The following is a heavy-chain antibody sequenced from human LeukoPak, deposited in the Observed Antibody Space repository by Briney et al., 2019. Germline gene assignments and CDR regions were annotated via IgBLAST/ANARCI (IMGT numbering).Heavy chain of an antibody. J-gene: IGHJ4*02. CDR1: GFTFSSYA. V-gene: IGHV3-23*01. CDR3: AKDRHYDSNGYYVVPGRRGFDY. D-gene: IGHD3-22*01. CDR2: ISGSGGST. Sequence: GGSLRLSCAASGFTFSSYAMSWVRQAPGKGLEWVSAISGSGGSTYYADSVKGRFTISRDNSKNTLYLQMNSLRAEDTAVYYCAKDRHYDSNGYYVVPGRRGFDYWGQGTLVTVSS.